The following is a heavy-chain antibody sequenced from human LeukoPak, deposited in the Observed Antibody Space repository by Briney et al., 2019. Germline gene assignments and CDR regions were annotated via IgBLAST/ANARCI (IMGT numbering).Heavy chain of an antibody. CDR2: ISAYNGNT. D-gene: IGHD5-12*01. CDR3: ARVSTNSRVAGYDPQWYFDL. Sequence: ASMKVSCKASGYTFINYGFSWVRQAPGQGLEWVGWISAYNGNTNYLQKSQGRVTMTTDTSTNTVYMELRSLRSDDTAVYYCARVSTNSRVAGYDPQWYFDLWGRGTPVTVSP. J-gene: IGHJ2*01. V-gene: IGHV1-18*04. CDR1: GYTFINYG.